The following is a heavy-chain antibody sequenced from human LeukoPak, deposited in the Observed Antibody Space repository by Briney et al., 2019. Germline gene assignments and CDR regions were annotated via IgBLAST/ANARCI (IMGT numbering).Heavy chain of an antibody. D-gene: IGHD3-10*01. CDR2: INPNDAGT. J-gene: IGHJ5*02. Sequence: ASVKVSCKSSGYTFTDYYIHWVRQAPGQGLEWMGWINPNDAGTDYAQKFQGRVTMTRDTSITTVYVELSSLRSDDTAVYYCARDMVRAYKFDPWGQGTLVTVSS. CDR1: GYTFTDYY. V-gene: IGHV1-2*02. CDR3: ARDMVRAYKFDP.